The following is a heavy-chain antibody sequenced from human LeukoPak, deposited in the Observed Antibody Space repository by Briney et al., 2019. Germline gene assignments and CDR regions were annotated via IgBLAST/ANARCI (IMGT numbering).Heavy chain of an antibody. CDR2: VNQDGSEK. CDR3: ARVSIAAREGPFDY. CDR1: GFTFSSYA. V-gene: IGHV3-7*01. D-gene: IGHD6-6*01. J-gene: IGHJ4*02. Sequence: GGSLRLSCAASGFTFSSYAMSWVRQAPGKGLEWVANVNQDGSEKYYADSVTGRFTISRDNAQNSLYLQMSSLGAEDTAVYYCARVSIAAREGPFDYWGQGTLVTVSS.